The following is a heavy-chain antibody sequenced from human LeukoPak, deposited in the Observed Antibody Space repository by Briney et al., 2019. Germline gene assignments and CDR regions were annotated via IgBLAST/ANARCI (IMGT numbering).Heavy chain of an antibody. CDR2: IYPGDSDT. Sequence: GESLKISCEGSGYSFTSYWIGWVRQMPGKGLEWMGIIYPGDSDTRYSPSFQGQVTISADKSISTAYLQWSSLKASDTAMYYCARRDPYSSSSSGPFDPWGQGTLVTVSS. D-gene: IGHD6-6*01. CDR3: ARRDPYSSSSSGPFDP. V-gene: IGHV5-51*01. J-gene: IGHJ5*02. CDR1: GYSFTSYW.